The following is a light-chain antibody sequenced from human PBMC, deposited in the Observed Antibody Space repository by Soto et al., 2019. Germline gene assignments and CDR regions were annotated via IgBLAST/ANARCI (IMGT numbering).Light chain of an antibody. CDR1: SSNIGAGYD. J-gene: IGLJ2*01. Sequence: QLVLTQPPSVSGAPGQRVTISCTGSSSNIGAGYDVHWYQQLPGTAHKLLIYDNNNRPSGVPDRFSGSKSGTSASLAITGLQAEDEADYYCQAFDTSLSGSIFGGGTKLTVL. CDR3: QAFDTSLSGSI. CDR2: DNN. V-gene: IGLV1-40*01.